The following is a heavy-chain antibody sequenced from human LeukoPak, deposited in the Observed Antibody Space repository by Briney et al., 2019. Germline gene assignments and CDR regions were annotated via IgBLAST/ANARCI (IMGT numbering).Heavy chain of an antibody. CDR1: GGSISSSSYY. CDR2: IYYSGST. Sequence: SETLSLTCTVSGGSISSSSYYWSWIRQPPGKGLEWIGYIYYSGSTNYNPSLKSRVTISVDTSKNQFSLKLSSVTAADTAVYYCARALYYDFWSGYYTAWDYYYYMDVWGKGTTVTVSS. D-gene: IGHD3-3*01. CDR3: ARALYYDFWSGYYTAWDYYYYMDV. J-gene: IGHJ6*03. V-gene: IGHV4-61*01.